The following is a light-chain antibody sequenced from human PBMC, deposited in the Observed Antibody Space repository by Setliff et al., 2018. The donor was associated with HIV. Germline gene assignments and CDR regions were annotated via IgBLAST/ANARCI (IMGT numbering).Light chain of an antibody. CDR3: SSKTGIPTYV. CDR1: SSDVGSYNY. CDR2: EVT. Sequence: QSALTQPASVSGFPGQSITISCTGTSSDVGSYNYVSWYQHLPGKAPKLIIYEVTNRPSGVSNRFSGSKSGNTASLTISGLLAEDEADYYCSSKTGIPTYVFGSGTKVTVL. V-gene: IGLV2-14*01. J-gene: IGLJ1*01.